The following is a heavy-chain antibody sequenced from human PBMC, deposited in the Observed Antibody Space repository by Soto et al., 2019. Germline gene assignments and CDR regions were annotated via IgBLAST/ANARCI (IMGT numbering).Heavy chain of an antibody. V-gene: IGHV1-24*01. Sequence: ASVKVSCKVSGYTLTELSMHWVRQAPGKGLEWMGGFDPEDGETIYAQKFQGRVTMTEDTSTDTAYMELSSLRSEDTAVYYCATGYQWELTMDVWGQGTTVTVSS. CDR3: ATGYQWELTMDV. CDR2: FDPEDGET. D-gene: IGHD1-26*01. J-gene: IGHJ6*02. CDR1: GYTLTELS.